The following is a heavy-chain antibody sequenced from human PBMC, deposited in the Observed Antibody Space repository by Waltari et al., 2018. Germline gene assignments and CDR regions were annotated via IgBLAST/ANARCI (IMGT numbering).Heavy chain of an antibody. CDR2: INAGNGNT. Sequence: QVQLVQSGAEVKKPGASVKVSCKASGYTFTSYAMPWVRQAPGQRLEWMGWINAGNGNTKYSQKFQGRVTITRDTSASTAYMELSSLRSEDTAVYYCARYRDSSSWHYYYYYGMDVWGQGTTVTVSS. V-gene: IGHV1-3*01. J-gene: IGHJ6*02. D-gene: IGHD6-13*01. CDR3: ARYRDSSSWHYYYYYGMDV. CDR1: GYTFTSYA.